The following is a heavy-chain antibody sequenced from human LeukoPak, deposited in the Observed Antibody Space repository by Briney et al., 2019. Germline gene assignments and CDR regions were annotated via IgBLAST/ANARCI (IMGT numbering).Heavy chain of an antibody. CDR1: GYTFTGYY. D-gene: IGHD1-26*01. Sequence: ASVKVSCKASGYTFTGYYMHWVRQAPGQGLEWMGWINPNSGGTNYAQKFQGRVTTARDTSISTAYMELSRLRSDDTAVYYCAAFLVGATPNFDYWGQGTLVTVSS. CDR2: INPNSGGT. CDR3: AAFLVGATPNFDY. J-gene: IGHJ4*02. V-gene: IGHV1-2*02.